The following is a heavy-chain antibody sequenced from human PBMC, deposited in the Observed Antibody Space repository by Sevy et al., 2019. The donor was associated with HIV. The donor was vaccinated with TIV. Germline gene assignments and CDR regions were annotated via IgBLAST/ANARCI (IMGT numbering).Heavy chain of an antibody. V-gene: IGHV3-23*01. CDR2: LNGGGGSK. CDR1: GFPFSSHA. CDR3: AKDQGWDLFGYLDY. J-gene: IGHJ4*02. Sequence: GGSLRLSCAASGFPFSSHAMSWVRQAPGKGLEGISVLNGGGGSKYYAASVKGRFTISRDNSKNTLFLQMNSLRADDTAVYYCAKDQGWDLFGYLDYWGQGTLVTVSS. D-gene: IGHD1-26*01.